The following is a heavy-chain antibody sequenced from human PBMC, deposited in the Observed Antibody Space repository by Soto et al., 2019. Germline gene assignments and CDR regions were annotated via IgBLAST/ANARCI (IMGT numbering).Heavy chain of an antibody. CDR3: ARVLRDYPFYYYYMDV. V-gene: IGHV4-39*01. CDR1: GVSISSNDYC. Sequence: SETLSVPCTVAGVSISSNDYCWGWIRQPPGKGLEWIGNIYYSGTTYYNPSLKSRVTISVGTSKNQFSLKLSSVTAADTAVYYCARVLRDYPFYYYYMDVWGKGTTVTVSS. J-gene: IGHJ6*03. D-gene: IGHD4-17*01. CDR2: IYYSGTT.